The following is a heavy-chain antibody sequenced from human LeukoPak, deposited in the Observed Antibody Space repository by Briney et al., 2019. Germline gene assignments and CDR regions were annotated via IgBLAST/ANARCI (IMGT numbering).Heavy chain of an antibody. CDR2: ITPNGAT. Sequence: GGSLRLSCAASGFTFSTYAMNWVRQAPGKGLEWVSTITPNGATYYADSVKGRFTVSRDNSKNTLFLQMNSLRAEDTAVYYCAKYRIITRSPFDYWGQGTLVTVSS. CDR1: GFTFSTYA. V-gene: IGHV3-23*01. J-gene: IGHJ4*02. CDR3: AKYRIITRSPFDY. D-gene: IGHD3-10*01.